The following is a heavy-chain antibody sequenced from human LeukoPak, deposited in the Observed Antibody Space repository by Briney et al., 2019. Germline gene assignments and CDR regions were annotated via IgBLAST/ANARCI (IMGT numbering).Heavy chain of an antibody. J-gene: IGHJ4*02. CDR2: IDGGGTIT. CDR3: ARDRGYGSGYYFDN. D-gene: IGHD3-3*01. CDR1: GFTFSSYS. V-gene: IGHV3-48*04. Sequence: GGSLRLSCVVSGFTFSSYSMNWVRQVPGKGLEWLSYIDGGGTITYYAAFEEGRFTISRDSAKNSVYLQMDSLRAEDTAVYYCARDRGYGSGYYFDNWGQGTLVTVSS.